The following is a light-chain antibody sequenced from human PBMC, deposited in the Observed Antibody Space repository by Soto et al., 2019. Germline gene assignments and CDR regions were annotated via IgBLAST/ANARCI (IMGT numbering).Light chain of an antibody. J-gene: IGKJ5*01. CDR3: QQRSNWAIT. CDR2: DAS. Sequence: EIVLTQSPATLSLSPGERATLFCRASQSVARYLAWYQQRPGQAPRLLIYDASSRATGIPARFSGSGSGKDSTLTISRLEHEDFAFYYCQQRSNWAITFGQGTRLDIK. CDR1: QSVARY. V-gene: IGKV3-11*01.